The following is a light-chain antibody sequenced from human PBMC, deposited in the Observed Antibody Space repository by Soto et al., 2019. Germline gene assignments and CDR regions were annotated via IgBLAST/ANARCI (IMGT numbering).Light chain of an antibody. Sequence: DIQMTQSPSTPSASVGDTVTITCRASQSVSRWLNWYQQKPGKAPRLLIYEASNLESGVPMRFSGSGSGTEFVLTITSLQPADSATYYCQQFNSKVWTFGQGTRVEI. J-gene: IGKJ1*01. CDR2: EAS. CDR3: QQFNSKVWT. CDR1: QSVSRW. V-gene: IGKV1-5*01.